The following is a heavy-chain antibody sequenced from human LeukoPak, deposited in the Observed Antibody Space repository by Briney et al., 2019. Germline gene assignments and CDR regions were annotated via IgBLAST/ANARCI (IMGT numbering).Heavy chain of an antibody. J-gene: IGHJ4*02. D-gene: IGHD2-15*01. CDR1: GFSLSTSGVG. V-gene: IGHV2-5*02. CDR2: IYWDDDK. CDR3: ARYRGIVVVVAAFDY. Sequence: SGPTLVKPTQTLTLTCTFSGFSLSTSGVGVGWIRQPPGKALEWLALIYWDDDKRYSPSLKSRLTITKDTSKNQVVLTMTNMDPVDTATYYCARYRGIVVVVAAFDYWGQGTLVTVSS.